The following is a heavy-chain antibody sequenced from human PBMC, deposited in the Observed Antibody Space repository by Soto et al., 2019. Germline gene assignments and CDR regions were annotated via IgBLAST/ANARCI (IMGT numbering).Heavy chain of an antibody. CDR3: SRDLHVTSTGPNFDY. V-gene: IGHV3-21*01. CDR1: GFTFSSYS. CDR2: ISSTSGHI. J-gene: IGHJ4*02. D-gene: IGHD2-8*02. Sequence: GGSLRLSCAASGFTFSSYSMNWVRQAPGKGLEWVSSISSTSGHIYYADSVKGRFTISRDNANNSLFLQMNSLRAEDTAVYYCSRDLHVTSTGPNFDYWGRGTLVTVSS.